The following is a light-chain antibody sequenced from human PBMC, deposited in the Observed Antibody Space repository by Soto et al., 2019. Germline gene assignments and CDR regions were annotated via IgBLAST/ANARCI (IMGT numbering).Light chain of an antibody. CDR3: QQYNSSPYT. J-gene: IGKJ2*01. CDR1: QSISSW. V-gene: IGKV1-5*03. CDR2: KAS. Sequence: DIQMTQSPSTLSASVGDRVTITCRASQSISSWLAWYQQKPGKAPKLLIYKASSLESGAPSRFSGSGSGTEFTLTISSLQPDDFATYYCQQYNSSPYTFGQGTKLEIK.